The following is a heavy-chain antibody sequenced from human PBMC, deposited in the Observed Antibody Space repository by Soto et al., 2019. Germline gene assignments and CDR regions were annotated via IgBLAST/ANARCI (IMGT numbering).Heavy chain of an antibody. CDR1: GFTFGDYA. V-gene: IGHV3-49*03. Sequence: PGGSLRLSCTASGFTFGDYAMSWFRQAPGKGLEWVGFIRSKAYGGTTEYAASVKGRFTISRDDSKSIAYLQMNSLKTEDTAVYYCTRGLWYDILTGPVLGSPFDYWGQGTLVTVSS. J-gene: IGHJ4*02. D-gene: IGHD3-9*01. CDR2: IRSKAYGGTT. CDR3: TRGLWYDILTGPVLGSPFDY.